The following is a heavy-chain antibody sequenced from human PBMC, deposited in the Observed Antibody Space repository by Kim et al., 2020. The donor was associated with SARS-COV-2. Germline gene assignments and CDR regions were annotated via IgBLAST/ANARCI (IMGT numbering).Heavy chain of an antibody. V-gene: IGHV3-11*01. D-gene: IGHD6-6*01. J-gene: IGHJ5*02. CDR3: ASASKQLVYDNWFDP. Sequence: DSVKGRFTISRDNAKTSLYLQMNSLRAEDTAVYYCASASKQLVYDNWFDPWGQGTLVTVSS.